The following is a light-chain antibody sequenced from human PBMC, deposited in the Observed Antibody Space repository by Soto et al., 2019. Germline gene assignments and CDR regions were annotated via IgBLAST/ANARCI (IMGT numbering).Light chain of an antibody. CDR2: RTN. J-gene: IGLJ3*02. CDR3: VLYMGRGIWV. Sequence: QTVVTQEPSFSVSPGGTVTLTCALSSGSVSTNNYPSWCQQTPGQPPRTLIFRTNTRSSGVPDRFSGSILGSKAALTITGAQADDESDYYCVLYMGRGIWVFGVGTQLTVL. CDR1: SGSVSTNNY. V-gene: IGLV8-61*01.